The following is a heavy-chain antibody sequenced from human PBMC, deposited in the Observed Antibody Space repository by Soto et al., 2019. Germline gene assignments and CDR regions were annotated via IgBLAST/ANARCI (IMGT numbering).Heavy chain of an antibody. CDR2: IYYSGST. CDR1: GGSISSGDYY. D-gene: IGHD2-21*02. J-gene: IGHJ5*02. CDR3: ARGCRRMVVTRSNWFDP. Sequence: KASETLSLTCTVSGGSISSGDYYWSWIRQPPGKGLEWIGYIYYSGSTYYNPSLKSRVTISVDTSKNQFSLKLSSVTAADTAVYYCARGCRRMVVTRSNWFDPWGQGTRVTVSS. V-gene: IGHV4-30-4*01.